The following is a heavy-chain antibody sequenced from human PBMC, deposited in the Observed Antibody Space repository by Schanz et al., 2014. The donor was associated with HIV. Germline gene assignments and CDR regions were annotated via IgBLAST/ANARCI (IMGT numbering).Heavy chain of an antibody. Sequence: VQLVESGGGVVQPGRSLRLSCAASGFTFDDYAMHWVRQAPGKGLEWVSGISWNSGSIGYADSVKGRFTISRDNSKNTLFLQMNSLRAEDTALYYCAKDMGGVVPAAPFYYYGMDVWGQGTTVTVSS. D-gene: IGHD2-2*01. CDR1: GFTFDDYA. CDR2: ISWNSGSI. V-gene: IGHV3-9*01. CDR3: AKDMGGVVPAAPFYYYGMDV. J-gene: IGHJ6*02.